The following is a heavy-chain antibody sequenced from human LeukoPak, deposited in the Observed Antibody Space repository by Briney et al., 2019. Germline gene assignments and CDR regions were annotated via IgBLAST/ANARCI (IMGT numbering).Heavy chain of an antibody. CDR1: GGSISSGSYY. J-gene: IGHJ4*02. CDR2: IYTSGST. V-gene: IGHV4-61*02. D-gene: IGHD3-22*01. CDR3: ARSRYYYDSSGYPHVGKFDY. Sequence: SETLSLTCTVSGGSISSGSYYWSWIRQPAGKGLEWIGRIYTSGSTNYNPSLKSRVTISVDTSKNQFSLKLSSVTAADTAVYYCARSRYYYDSSGYPHVGKFDYWGQGTLVTVSS.